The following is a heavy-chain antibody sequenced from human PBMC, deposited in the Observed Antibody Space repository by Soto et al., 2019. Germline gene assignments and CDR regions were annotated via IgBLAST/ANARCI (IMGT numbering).Heavy chain of an antibody. Sequence: QVQLVQSGAEVKKPGSSVKVSCKASGGTFSSYAISWVRQAPGQGLEWMGGIIPIFGTANYAQKFQGRVTITADESTSTDYMELSSLRSEDTAVYYCARGGDTAMGQKLGPFDPWGQGTLVTVSS. D-gene: IGHD5-18*01. V-gene: IGHV1-69*12. J-gene: IGHJ5*02. CDR2: IIPIFGTA. CDR3: ARGGDTAMGQKLGPFDP. CDR1: GGTFSSYA.